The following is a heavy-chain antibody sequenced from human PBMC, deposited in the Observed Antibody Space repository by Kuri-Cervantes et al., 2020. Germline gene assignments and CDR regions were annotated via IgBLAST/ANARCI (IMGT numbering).Heavy chain of an antibody. CDR1: GFTFSSYA. V-gene: IGHV3-23*01. J-gene: IGHJ6*02. D-gene: IGHD3-3*01. Sequence: GESLKISCAASGFTFSSYAMSWVRQAPGKGLEWVSAISGSGGSTYYADSVKGRFTISRDNSKNTLYLQMNSLRAEDTAVYYCAKSAIFGVVTPYYYYYGMDVWGQGTTVTVSS. CDR2: ISGSGGST. CDR3: AKSAIFGVVTPYYYYYGMDV.